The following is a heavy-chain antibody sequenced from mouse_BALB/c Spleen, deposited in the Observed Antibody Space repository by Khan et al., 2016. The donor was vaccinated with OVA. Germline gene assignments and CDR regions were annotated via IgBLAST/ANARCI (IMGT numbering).Heavy chain of an antibody. CDR1: GFSLSRYN. CDR3: ARAYYRYDGYYAMDY. D-gene: IGHD2-14*01. V-gene: IGHV2-6-4*01. Sequence: QVQLKESGPGLVAPSQSLSITCTVSGFSLSRYNIHWVRQPPGKGLEWLGMIWGGGGTDYNSTLKSKLNISKDNSKSQVFLKMNRLQTNETAIDYCARAYYRYDGYYAMDYWGQGTSVTVSS. J-gene: IGHJ4*01. CDR2: IWGGGGT.